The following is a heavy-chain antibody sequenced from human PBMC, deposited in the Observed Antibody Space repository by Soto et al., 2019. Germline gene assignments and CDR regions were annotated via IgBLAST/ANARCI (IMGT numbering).Heavy chain of an antibody. CDR3: VKDEGGYLSTAPQ. J-gene: IGHJ4*02. Sequence: EVQLLESGGGLVQPGGSLRLSCAASGITISNYPMSWVRQAPGKGLDWVSGISGRGDRTYYADSAKGRFTITKDISWNSPSLELGSLGVEDSAVYCCVKDEGGYLSTAPQWGQGPLVTVSS. CDR1: GITISNYP. D-gene: IGHD3-22*01. V-gene: IGHV3-23*01. CDR2: ISGRGDRT.